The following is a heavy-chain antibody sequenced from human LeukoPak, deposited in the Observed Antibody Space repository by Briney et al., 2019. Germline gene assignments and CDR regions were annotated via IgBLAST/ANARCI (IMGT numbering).Heavy chain of an antibody. J-gene: IGHJ6*03. V-gene: IGHV1-69*05. CDR3: ARVDRYHYFLDV. Sequence: GASVKVSCKASGGTFSTFSITWVRQAPGQGREWMGGIIPVYGTANYAQQFQGRVTVATDESTSTAYLELSSLRSEDTAIYFCARVDRYHYFLDVWGKGTTVTVSS. CDR2: IIPVYGTA. CDR1: GGTFSTFS.